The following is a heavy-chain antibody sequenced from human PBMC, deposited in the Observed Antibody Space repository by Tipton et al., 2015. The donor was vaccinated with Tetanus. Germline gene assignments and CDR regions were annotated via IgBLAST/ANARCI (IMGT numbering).Heavy chain of an antibody. Sequence: TLSLTCTVSGGSVSSGSYYWSWIRQPPGKGLEWIGYIYYSGSTNYNPSLKSRVTISVDTSKNQFSLKLSSVTAADTAVYYCASTTYYYDSSGYRWFDPWGQRTLVTVSS. J-gene: IGHJ5*02. D-gene: IGHD3-22*01. CDR2: IYYSGST. V-gene: IGHV4-61*01. CDR3: ASTTYYYDSSGYRWFDP. CDR1: GGSVSSGSYY.